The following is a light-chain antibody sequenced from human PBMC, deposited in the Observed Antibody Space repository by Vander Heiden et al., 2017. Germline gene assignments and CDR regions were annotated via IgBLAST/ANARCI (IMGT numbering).Light chain of an antibody. V-gene: IGKV1-39*01. CDR3: QQSYSTPYT. CDR2: AAS. J-gene: IGKJ2*01. CDR1: QSISSY. Sequence: DIQMTQPPSSLSASVADRVTTTCRASQSISSYLNWYQQKPGKAPKLLIYAASSWQGGVPSRFSGSGSGTDFTLTISSLQAEDFAAYYCQQSYSTPYTFGEGTKLEIK.